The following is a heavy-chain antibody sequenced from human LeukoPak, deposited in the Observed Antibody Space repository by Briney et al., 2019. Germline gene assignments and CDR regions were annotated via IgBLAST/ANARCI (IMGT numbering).Heavy chain of an antibody. Sequence: PSETLSLTCTVSGGSISSSSYYWGWIRQPPGKGLEWVLGISNSGGDTQYADSVKGRFTISRDNSKNTLYLQMNSLRAEDTAVYYCARPDHYDSSGYYSYWGQGTLVTVSS. V-gene: IGHV3-66*02. J-gene: IGHJ4*02. CDR2: ISNSGGDT. D-gene: IGHD3-22*01. CDR3: ARPDHYDSSGYYSY. CDR1: GGSISSSSYY.